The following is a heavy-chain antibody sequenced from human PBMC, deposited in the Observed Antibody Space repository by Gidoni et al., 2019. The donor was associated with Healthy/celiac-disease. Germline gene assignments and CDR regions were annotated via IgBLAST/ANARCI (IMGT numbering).Heavy chain of an antibody. V-gene: IGHV3-23*01. D-gene: IGHD5-12*01. Sequence: EVQLLESGGGLVQPGGSLRLSCAASGFPVSSYAMNWVRQAPGKGLEWVSAISVSGGSTYYADSVKGRFTISRDNSKNTLYLQMNSLRAEDTAVYYCAKSQIVATIRGLDYWGQGTLVTVSS. CDR3: AKSQIVATIRGLDY. J-gene: IGHJ4*02. CDR1: GFPVSSYA. CDR2: ISVSGGST.